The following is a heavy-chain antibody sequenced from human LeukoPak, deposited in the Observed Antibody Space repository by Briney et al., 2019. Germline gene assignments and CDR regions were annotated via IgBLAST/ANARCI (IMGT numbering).Heavy chain of an antibody. Sequence: PGGSLRLSCAASGFIFSNYYMHWVRQPPGKGLVWVSHISSDGSDINYADSVKGRFTISRDNAKNTLYLQMNGLRVEDTALYYCGRGKSPAAVDDWGQGTLVTVPS. J-gene: IGHJ4*02. CDR2: ISSDGSDI. CDR3: GRGKSPAAVDD. V-gene: IGHV3-74*01. CDR1: GFIFSNYY. D-gene: IGHD2-2*01.